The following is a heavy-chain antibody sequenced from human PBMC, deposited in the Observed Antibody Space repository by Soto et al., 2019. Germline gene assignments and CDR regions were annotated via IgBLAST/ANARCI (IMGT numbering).Heavy chain of an antibody. Sequence: QVQLVQSGAEVKKPGSSVKVSCKASGGTFSSYAISWVRQAPGQGLEWMGGIIPIFGTANYAQKFQGRVTITADESTSTAYMELSSLRSEDTAVYYCARDSGIRDGYKWGGTGYYYYGMDVWGQGTTVTVSS. D-gene: IGHD2-8*02. V-gene: IGHV1-69*01. CDR2: IIPIFGTA. CDR3: ARDSGIRDGYKWGGTGYYYYGMDV. CDR1: GGTFSSYA. J-gene: IGHJ6*02.